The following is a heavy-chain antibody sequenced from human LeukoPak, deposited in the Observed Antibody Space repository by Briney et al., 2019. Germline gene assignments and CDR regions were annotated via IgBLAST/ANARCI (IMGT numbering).Heavy chain of an antibody. J-gene: IGHJ3*02. CDR3: ARGGLYYDYVWGSYRLRPLGAFDI. CDR1: GDSISKNNYH. D-gene: IGHD3-16*02. V-gene: IGHV4-39*07. CDR2: IYYSEST. Sequence: PSETLSLTCTVSGDSISKNNYHWGWIRQPPGKGLEWIGSIYYSESTYYNPSFKSRVTISVDTSKNQFSLNLSSVTAADTAVYYCARGGLYYDYVWGSYRLRPLGAFDIWGQGTMVTVSS.